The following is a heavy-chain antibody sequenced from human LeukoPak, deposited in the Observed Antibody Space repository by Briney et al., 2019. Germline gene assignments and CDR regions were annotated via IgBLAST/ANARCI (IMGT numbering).Heavy chain of an antibody. D-gene: IGHD3-10*01. J-gene: IGHJ4*02. CDR3: ARSFRGQLWFGELLFGY. CDR2: ISYDGSNK. Sequence: GGSLRLSCAASGFTFSSYAMHWVRQAPGKGLEWVAVISYDGSNKYYADSVKGRFTISRDNSKNTLYLQMNSLRAEDTAVYYCARSFRGQLWFGELLFGYWGRGTLVTVSS. V-gene: IGHV3-30-3*01. CDR1: GFTFSSYA.